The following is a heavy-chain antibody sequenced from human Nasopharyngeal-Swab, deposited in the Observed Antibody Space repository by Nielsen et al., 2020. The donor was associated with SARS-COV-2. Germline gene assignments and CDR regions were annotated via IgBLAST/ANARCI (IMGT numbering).Heavy chain of an antibody. CDR1: GFTFTNAW. D-gene: IGHD6-13*01. V-gene: IGHV3-48*04. CDR3: ARDGYSSSWTLFAEYFQH. CDR2: ISSSSSTM. J-gene: IGHJ1*01. Sequence: GGSLRLSCAASGFTFTNAWMNWVRQAPGKGLGWVSYISSSSSTMYYADSVKGRFTISRDNAKNSLYLQMNSLRAEDTAVYYCARDGYSSSWTLFAEYFQHWGQGTLVTVSS.